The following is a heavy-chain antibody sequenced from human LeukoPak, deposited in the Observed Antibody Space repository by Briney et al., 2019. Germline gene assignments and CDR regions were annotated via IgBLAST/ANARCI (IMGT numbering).Heavy chain of an antibody. CDR3: ATDYGDYEPID. CDR2: ISFDGTNK. D-gene: IGHD4-17*01. CDR1: GVSLSNYA. V-gene: IGHV3-30*04. Sequence: PGGSLRLSCTASGVSLSNYAMHWVRRPPGRGLEWVAVISFDGTNKYYGDSVEGRFSDSRDNSKNTLYLQMNSLRPDDTAMYYCATDYGDYEPIDWGQGTLVTVSS. J-gene: IGHJ4*02.